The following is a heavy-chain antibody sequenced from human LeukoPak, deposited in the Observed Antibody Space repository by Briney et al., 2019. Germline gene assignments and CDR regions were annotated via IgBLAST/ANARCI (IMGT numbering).Heavy chain of an antibody. CDR1: GGSFSGYY. J-gene: IGHJ4*02. V-gene: IGHV4-34*01. CDR3: ARGGRFRPGTTDY. CDR2: INHSGST. Sequence: SETLSLTCAVYGGSFSGYYWSWIRQPPGKGLEWMGEINHSGSTNYNPSLKSRVTISVDTSKNQFSLKLSAVTAADTAVYYCARGGRFRPGTTDYWGQGTLVTVSP. D-gene: IGHD1-1*01.